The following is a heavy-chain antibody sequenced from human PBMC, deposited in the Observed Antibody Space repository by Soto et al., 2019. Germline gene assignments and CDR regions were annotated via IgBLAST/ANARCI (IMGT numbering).Heavy chain of an antibody. CDR2: IIPIFGTA. D-gene: IGHD3-22*01. Sequence: GASVKVSCKAAGGTFSSDAISWVQQAPGQGLEWMGGIIPIFGTANYAQKFQGRVTITADESTSTAYMELSSLRSEDTAVYYCARGADSSGYQLYDYWGQGTLVTVSS. V-gene: IGHV1-69*01. CDR3: ARGADSSGYQLYDY. CDR1: GGTFSSDA. J-gene: IGHJ4*02.